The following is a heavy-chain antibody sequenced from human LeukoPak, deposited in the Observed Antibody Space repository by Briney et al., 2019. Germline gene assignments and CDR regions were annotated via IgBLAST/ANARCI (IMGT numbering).Heavy chain of an antibody. CDR2: IYSGVPT. Sequence: PGGSLRLSCAASGFTVSSNYMSWVRQAPGMGLEWVSVIYSGVPTYYADSVEGRFTISRDNSKNTLYLQMNSLRAEDTAVYYCARDRGPTRAFDIWGQGTMVTVS. CDR3: ARDRGPTRAFDI. J-gene: IGHJ3*02. D-gene: IGHD5-24*01. V-gene: IGHV3-53*01. CDR1: GFTVSSNY.